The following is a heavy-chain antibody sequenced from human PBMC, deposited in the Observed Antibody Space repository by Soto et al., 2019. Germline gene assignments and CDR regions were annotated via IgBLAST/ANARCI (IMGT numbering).Heavy chain of an antibody. V-gene: IGHV1-69*01. Sequence: QVQLVQSGAEVKKPGSSVKVSCKASGGTFSSYAISWVRQAPGQGLEWMGGTIPIFGTANYAQKFQGRVTITADESTSTAYMELSSLRSEDTAVYYCARDRRYCSGGSCYSGDYWGQGTLVTVSS. D-gene: IGHD2-15*01. CDR3: ARDRRYCSGGSCYSGDY. J-gene: IGHJ4*02. CDR1: GGTFSSYA. CDR2: TIPIFGTA.